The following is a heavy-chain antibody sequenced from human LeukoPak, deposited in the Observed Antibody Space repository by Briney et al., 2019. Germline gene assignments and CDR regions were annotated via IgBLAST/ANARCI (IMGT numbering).Heavy chain of an antibody. CDR1: GFTFSPCG. Sequence: GGSLRLSCAASGFTFSPCGMHWVRQAPGKGLEWVAFIRYDGNNKYYSDSVKGRFTISRDNSKNTLYLQMNSLRAEDTAMYFCAKDLTNWNDGTYFDYWGQGTLVTVSS. J-gene: IGHJ4*02. CDR3: AKDLTNWNDGTYFDY. CDR2: IRYDGNNK. V-gene: IGHV3-30*02. D-gene: IGHD1-1*01.